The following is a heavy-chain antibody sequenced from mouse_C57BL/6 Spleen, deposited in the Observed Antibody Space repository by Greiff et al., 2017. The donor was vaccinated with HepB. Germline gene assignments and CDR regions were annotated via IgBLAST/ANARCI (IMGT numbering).Heavy chain of an antibody. CDR1: GYSITSGYY. J-gene: IGHJ1*03. Sequence: EVQRVESGPGLVKPSQSLSLTCSVTGYSITSGYYWNWIRQFPGNKLEWMGYISYDGSNNYNPSLKNPITLTRDTSKNQFFLTLKSVTTEDTATYYCARTCDYGSSWYFDVWGTGTTVTVSS. D-gene: IGHD1-1*01. CDR2: ISYDGSN. V-gene: IGHV3-6*01. CDR3: ARTCDYGSSWYFDV.